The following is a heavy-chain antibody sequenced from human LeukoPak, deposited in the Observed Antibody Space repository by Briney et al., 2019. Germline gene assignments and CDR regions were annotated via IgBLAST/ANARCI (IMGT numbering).Heavy chain of an antibody. CDR3: ATVGCSGGSCYPN. CDR2: FDPEDGET. J-gene: IGHJ4*02. Sequence: ASVKVSCKASGYTFSSYHIHWVRQAPGKGLEWMGGFDPEDGETIYAQKFQGRVTMTEDTSTDTAYMELSSLRSEDTAVYYCATVGCSGGSCYPNWGQGTLVTVSS. D-gene: IGHD2-15*01. V-gene: IGHV1-24*01. CDR1: GYTFSSYH.